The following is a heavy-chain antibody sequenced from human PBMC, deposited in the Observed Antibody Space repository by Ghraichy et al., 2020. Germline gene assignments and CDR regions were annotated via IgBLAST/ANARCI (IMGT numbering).Heavy chain of an antibody. CDR2: ISSSSSYI. J-gene: IGHJ2*01. CDR3: AREGGNSFVERSWVSWYFDL. Sequence: GESLNISCAASGFTFSSYSMNWVRQAPGKGLEWVSSISSSSSYIYYADSVKGRFTISRDNAKNSLYLQMNSLRAEDTAVYYCAREGGNSFVERSWVSWYFDLWGRGTLVTVSS. V-gene: IGHV3-21*01. CDR1: GFTFSSYS. D-gene: IGHD4-23*01.